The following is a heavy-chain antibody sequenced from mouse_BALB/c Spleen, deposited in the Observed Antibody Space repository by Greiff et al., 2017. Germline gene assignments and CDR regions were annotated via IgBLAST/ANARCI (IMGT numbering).Heavy chain of an antibody. J-gene: IGHJ2*01. D-gene: IGHD2-4*01. CDR2: ISYDGSN. CDR1: GYSITSGYY. CDR3: ASGRLRRGDY. V-gene: IGHV3-6*02. Sequence: LVESGPGLVKPSQSLSLTCSVTGYSITSGYYWNWIRQFPGNKLEWMGYISYDGSNNYNPSLKNRISITRDTSKNQFFLKLNSVTTEDTATYYCASGRLRRGDYWGQGTTLTVSS.